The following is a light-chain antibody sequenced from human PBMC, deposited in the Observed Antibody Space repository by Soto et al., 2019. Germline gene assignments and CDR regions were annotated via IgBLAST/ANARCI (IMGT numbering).Light chain of an antibody. CDR2: EVN. V-gene: IGLV2-8*01. CDR3: SSSAGIYHYLV. Sequence: QSALTQPPSASGSPGQSVTISCTGTSSDIGGYNSVSWYQQHPGKAPRLMIYEVNKRPSGFPDRFSGSKSGYTASLTVSGLQTEDEAFYYCSSSAGIYHYLVFGGGTKLTVL. J-gene: IGLJ3*02. CDR1: SSDIGGYNS.